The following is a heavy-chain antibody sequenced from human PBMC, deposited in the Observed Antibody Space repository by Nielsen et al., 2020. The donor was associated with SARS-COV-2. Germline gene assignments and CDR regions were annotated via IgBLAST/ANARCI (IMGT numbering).Heavy chain of an antibody. D-gene: IGHD1-14*01. CDR1: GFTFSSYA. J-gene: IGHJ4*02. CDR2: ISGSGGST. Sequence: GESLKISCAASGFTFSSYAMSWVRHAPGKVQEWVSAISGSGGSTYYADSVKGRFTITRDNSKNTLYLQMNSLRAEDTAVYYCAKHHFSVGYFDYWGQGTLVTVSS. V-gene: IGHV3-23*01. CDR3: AKHHFSVGYFDY.